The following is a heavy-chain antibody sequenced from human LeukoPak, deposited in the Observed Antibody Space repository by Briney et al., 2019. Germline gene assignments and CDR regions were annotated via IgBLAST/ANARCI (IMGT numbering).Heavy chain of an antibody. CDR1: GFTFSNYG. D-gene: IGHD3-22*01. V-gene: IGHV3-30*18. J-gene: IGHJ4*02. Sequence: GGSLRLSCAASGFTFSNYGMHWVRQAPGKGLEWVAVISYDGSNKYYADSVKGRFTISRDNSKNTLYLQMNSLRAEDTAVYYCAKEAFDSSGSSDYWGRGTLVTVSS. CDR3: AKEAFDSSGSSDY. CDR2: ISYDGSNK.